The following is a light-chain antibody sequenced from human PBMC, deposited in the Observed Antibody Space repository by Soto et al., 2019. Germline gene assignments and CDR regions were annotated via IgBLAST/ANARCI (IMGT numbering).Light chain of an antibody. J-gene: IGLJ3*02. CDR1: TSDVGSHNF. V-gene: IGLV2-14*01. CDR2: EVT. Sequence: HSVLTQPASVSGSPGQSITISCTGTTSDVGSHNFVSWYQQLPGKAPKLLIYEVTNRPSGTSNRFSGSKSGNTASLTISGLQAEDEADYYCSSFTNSILVFGGGTKLTVL. CDR3: SSFTNSILV.